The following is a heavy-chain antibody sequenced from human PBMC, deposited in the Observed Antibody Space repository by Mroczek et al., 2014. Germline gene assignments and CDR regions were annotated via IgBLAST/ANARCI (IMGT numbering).Heavy chain of an antibody. CDR3: ARDQVITWELPEGVLGY. V-gene: IGHV3-33*01. CDR1: GFTFSSYG. J-gene: IGHJ4*02. D-gene: IGHD1-26*01. Sequence: QVQLVESGGGVVQPGRSLRLSCAASGFTFSSYGMHWVRQAPGKGLEWVAVIWYDGSNKYYADSVKGRFTISRDNSKNTLYLQMNSLRAEDTAVYYCARDQVITWELPEGVLGYWGQGTLVTVSS. CDR2: IWYDGSNK.